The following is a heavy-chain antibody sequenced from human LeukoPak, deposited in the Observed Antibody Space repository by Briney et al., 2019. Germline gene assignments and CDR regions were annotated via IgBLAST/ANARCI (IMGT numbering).Heavy chain of an antibody. D-gene: IGHD6-19*01. J-gene: IGHJ6*02. CDR3: ARDASDANSGWQTYYCYYGMDV. Sequence: SGRSLRLSCAASGFTFSSYAMHWVRQAPGKGLEWVAVISYDGSNKYYADSVKGRFTISRDNSKNTLYLQMNSLRAEDTAVYYCARDASDANSGWQTYYCYYGMDVWGQGTTVTVSS. V-gene: IGHV3-30-3*01. CDR1: GFTFSSYA. CDR2: ISYDGSNK.